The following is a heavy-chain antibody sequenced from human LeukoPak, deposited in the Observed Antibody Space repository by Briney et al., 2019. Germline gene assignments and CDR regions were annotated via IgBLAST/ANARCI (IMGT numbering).Heavy chain of an antibody. Sequence: GGSLRLSCAASGFDFSSYAMSWVRQAPGKGLEWVSTISGSGGSTYYADSVKGRFTISRDNSKNTLYLQMNSLRAEDTAVYYCAKAEYGSGSYYNGVYYYGMDVWGQGTTVTVSS. J-gene: IGHJ6*02. CDR3: AKAEYGSGSYYNGVYYYGMDV. V-gene: IGHV3-23*01. D-gene: IGHD3-10*01. CDR2: ISGSGGST. CDR1: GFDFSSYA.